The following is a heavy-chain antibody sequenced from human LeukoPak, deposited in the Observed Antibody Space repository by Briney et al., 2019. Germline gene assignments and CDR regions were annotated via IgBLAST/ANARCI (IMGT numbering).Heavy chain of an antibody. D-gene: IGHD5-18*01. Sequence: SETLSLTCTVSGGSISSYYWSWVRQPPGKGLEWVGYIYYSGSTNYNPSLKRRVNISVDTSKNQFSLKLSSVTAADTAVYYCARDGGYTHNAFDIWGQGTMVTVSS. CDR1: GGSISSYY. V-gene: IGHV4-59*01. CDR3: ARDGGYTHNAFDI. J-gene: IGHJ3*02. CDR2: IYYSGST.